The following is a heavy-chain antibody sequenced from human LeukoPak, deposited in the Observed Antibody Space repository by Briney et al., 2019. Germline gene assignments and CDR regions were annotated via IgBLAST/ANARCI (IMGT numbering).Heavy chain of an antibody. V-gene: IGHV1-2*02. D-gene: IGHD6-13*01. J-gene: IGHJ5*02. CDR3: ARDRVAAAGTGSWFDP. Sequence: ASVKVSCKASGYTFTGYYMHWVRQAPGQGLEWMGWINPNSGGTNYAQKFQGRVTMTRDTSISTAYMELSRLRSDDTAVYYCARDRVAAAGTGSWFDPWGQGTLVTVSS. CDR1: GYTFTGYY. CDR2: INPNSGGT.